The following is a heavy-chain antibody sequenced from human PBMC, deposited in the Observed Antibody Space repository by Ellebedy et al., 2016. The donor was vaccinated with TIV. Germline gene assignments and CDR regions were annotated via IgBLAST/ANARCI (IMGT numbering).Heavy chain of an antibody. J-gene: IGHJ3*02. V-gene: IGHV3-7*01. Sequence: GGSLRLXXAASGFTFSSYWMSWVRQAPGKGLEWVANIKQDGSEKYYVDSVKGRFTISRDNAKNSLYLQMNSLRAEDTAVYYCAREPRWSGRAAFDIWGQGTMVIVSS. CDR2: IKQDGSEK. CDR3: AREPRWSGRAAFDI. CDR1: GFTFSSYW. D-gene: IGHD4-23*01.